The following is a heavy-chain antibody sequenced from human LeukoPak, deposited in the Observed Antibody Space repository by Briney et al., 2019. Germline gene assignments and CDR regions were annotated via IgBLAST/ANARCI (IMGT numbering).Heavy chain of an antibody. Sequence: GGSLRLSCAVSGFPLSSYAMSWVRQAPGKGLEWVSGISPGGEIPYYADSVKGRFTISRDNSKGTVSLQMHSLRDEDTATYYCAKDDGWLYYNHWGQGTLVTVSS. CDR3: AKDDGWLYYNH. V-gene: IGHV3-23*01. CDR2: ISPGGEIP. D-gene: IGHD3-22*01. J-gene: IGHJ4*02. CDR1: GFPLSSYA.